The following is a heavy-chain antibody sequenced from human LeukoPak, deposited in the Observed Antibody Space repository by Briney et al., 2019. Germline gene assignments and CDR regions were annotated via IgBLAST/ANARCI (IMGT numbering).Heavy chain of an antibody. D-gene: IGHD3-22*01. Sequence: GGSLRLSCAASEFSVGSNYMTWVRQAPGKGLEWVSLIYSGGSTYYADSVKGRFTISRDNSKNTLYLQMNSLRAEDTAVYHCAKMETRVSIDYAPSWGQGTLVTVSS. V-gene: IGHV3-53*01. CDR1: EFSVGSNY. J-gene: IGHJ5*02. CDR2: IYSGGST. CDR3: AKMETRVSIDYAPS.